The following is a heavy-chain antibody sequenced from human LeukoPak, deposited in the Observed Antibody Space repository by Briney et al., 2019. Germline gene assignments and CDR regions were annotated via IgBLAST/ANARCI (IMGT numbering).Heavy chain of an antibody. CDR3: AKDRRLGGTTTVTTKDNYYYYMDV. V-gene: IGHV3-20*04. Sequence: GGSLRLSCAASGFTFDDYGMSWVRQAPGKGLEWVSGIDRNGDSTGYADSVEGRFTISRDNSKNTLYLQMNSLRAEDTAVYYCAKDRRLGGTTTVTTKDNYYYYMDVWGKGTTVTVSS. J-gene: IGHJ6*03. CDR1: GFTFDDYG. CDR2: IDRNGDST. D-gene: IGHD4-11*01.